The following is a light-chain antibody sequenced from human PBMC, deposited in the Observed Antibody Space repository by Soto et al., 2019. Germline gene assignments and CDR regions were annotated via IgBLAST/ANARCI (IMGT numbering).Light chain of an antibody. J-gene: IGLJ1*01. V-gene: IGLV2-11*01. Sequence: LTQPRSVSGSPGQSVTISCTGTSSDVGGYNYVSWYLQHPGKAPKLMIYDVSKRPSGVPDRFSGSKSGNTASLTISGLQAEDEADYYCCSYAGSYTFYVFGTGTKVTVL. CDR1: SSDVGGYNY. CDR3: CSYAGSYTFYV. CDR2: DVS.